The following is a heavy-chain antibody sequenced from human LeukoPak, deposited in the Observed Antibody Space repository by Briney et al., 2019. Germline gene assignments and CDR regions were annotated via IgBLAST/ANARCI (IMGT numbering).Heavy chain of an antibody. J-gene: IGHJ4*02. CDR1: GGSISSSSYY. D-gene: IGHD6-13*01. V-gene: IGHV4-39*01. Sequence: SETLSLTCTVSGGSISSSSYYWGWIRRPPGKGLEWIGSIYYSGSTYYNPSLKSRVTISVDTSKNQFSLKLSSVTAADTAVYYCARVRYSSSWPFDYWGQGTLVTVSS. CDR3: ARVRYSSSWPFDY. CDR2: IYYSGST.